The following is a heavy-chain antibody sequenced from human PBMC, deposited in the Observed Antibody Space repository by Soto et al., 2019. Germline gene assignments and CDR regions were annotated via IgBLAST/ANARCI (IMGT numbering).Heavy chain of an antibody. J-gene: IGHJ4*02. D-gene: IGHD3-10*01. CDR3: ARHGGSGDGSVSDY. CDR2: IYPGDSEI. Sequence: GESLKISCKGSGYSFPDYYIAWVRQMSGKGLEWMGIIYPGDSEIRYSPSFQGQVTISADKSINTAYLQWSGLKTSDTAMYYCARHGGSGDGSVSDYWGQGTLVTVSS. CDR1: GYSFPDYY. V-gene: IGHV5-51*01.